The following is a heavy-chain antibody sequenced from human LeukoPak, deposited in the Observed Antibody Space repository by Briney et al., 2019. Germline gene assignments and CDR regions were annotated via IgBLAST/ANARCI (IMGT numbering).Heavy chain of an antibody. CDR3: ARDGVGYYDSSGYYYFQH. V-gene: IGHV1-18*01. Sequence: GASVKVSCKASGYTFSTYGISWVRQAPGQGLEWMGWISAYKGNTYYAQKLQGRVTMTTDTSTSTAYMELRSLRSDDTAIYYCARDGVGYYDSSGYYYFQHWGQGTLVTVSS. J-gene: IGHJ1*01. D-gene: IGHD3-22*01. CDR2: ISAYKGNT. CDR1: GYTFSTYG.